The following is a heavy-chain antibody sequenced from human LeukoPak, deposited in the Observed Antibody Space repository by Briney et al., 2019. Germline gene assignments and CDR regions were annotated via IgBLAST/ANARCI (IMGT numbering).Heavy chain of an antibody. D-gene: IGHD3/OR15-3a*01. CDR1: EYFFDKYW. V-gene: IGHV5-51*01. Sequence: GESLKISCQGSEYFFDKYWIGWVRPMPGKGLEWMGIIYPGDSDTRYSPSFQGQVTISADKSISTAYLQWSSLKASDTAMYYCARLDGLDYYMDVWGKGTTVTVSS. J-gene: IGHJ6*03. CDR2: IYPGDSDT. CDR3: ARLDGLDYYMDV.